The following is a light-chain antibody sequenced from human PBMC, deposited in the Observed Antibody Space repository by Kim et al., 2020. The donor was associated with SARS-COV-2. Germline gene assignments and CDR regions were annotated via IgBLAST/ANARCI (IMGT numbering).Light chain of an antibody. CDR2: DVS. Sequence: QSALTQPASVSGSPGQSITISCTGTSSDVGGYNYVSWFQQHPGKAPKLMIYDVSKRPSGVSNRFSGSKSGNTASLTISGLLAEDEADYYCISYRSSSTLVFGGGTKVTVL. V-gene: IGLV2-14*01. CDR1: SSDVGGYNY. CDR3: ISYRSSSTLV. J-gene: IGLJ3*02.